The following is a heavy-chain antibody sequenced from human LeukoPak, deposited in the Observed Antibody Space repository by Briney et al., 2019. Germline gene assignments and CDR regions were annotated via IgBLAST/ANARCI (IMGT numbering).Heavy chain of an antibody. CDR2: TYYRSKWYN. CDR3: AREPTYYYDSSGYYPFDY. D-gene: IGHD3-22*01. Sequence: SQTLSLTCAISGDSVSSNSAAWNWIRQSPSRGLEWVGRTYYRSKWYNDYAVSVKSRITINPDTSKNQFSLQLNSVTPEDTAVYYCAREPTYYYDSSGYYPFDYWGQGTLVTVSS. J-gene: IGHJ4*02. CDR1: GDSVSSNSAA. V-gene: IGHV6-1*01.